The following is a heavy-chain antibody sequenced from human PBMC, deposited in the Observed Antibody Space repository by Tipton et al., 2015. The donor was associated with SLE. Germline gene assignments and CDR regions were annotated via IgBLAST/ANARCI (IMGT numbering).Heavy chain of an antibody. CDR3: ARGSSSWYQYYYGMDV. Sequence: TLSLTCTVSGGSISSHYWSWIRQPPGKGLEWIGYIYYSGSTNYNPSLKSRVTISVDTSKNQFSLKLSSVTAADTAVYYCARGSSSWYQYYYGMDVWGQGTTVTVSS. CDR2: IYYSGST. J-gene: IGHJ6*02. D-gene: IGHD6-13*01. CDR1: GGSISSHY. V-gene: IGHV4-59*08.